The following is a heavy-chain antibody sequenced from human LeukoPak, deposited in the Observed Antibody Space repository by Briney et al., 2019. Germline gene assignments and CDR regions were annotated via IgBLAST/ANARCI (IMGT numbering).Heavy chain of an antibody. CDR3: ARGVWSSRGMQYYFDY. V-gene: IGHV1-3*01. CDR2: INAGNGNT. D-gene: IGHD3-22*01. CDR1: GYTFSIYA. J-gene: IGHJ4*02. Sequence: ASVKISCKASGYTFSIYAMQWVRQAPGQRLEWMGWINAGNGNTKYSQKIQGRVTISRDTSASTAYMELSSLRSEDTALYYCARGVWSSRGMQYYFDYWGRGTLVTVSS.